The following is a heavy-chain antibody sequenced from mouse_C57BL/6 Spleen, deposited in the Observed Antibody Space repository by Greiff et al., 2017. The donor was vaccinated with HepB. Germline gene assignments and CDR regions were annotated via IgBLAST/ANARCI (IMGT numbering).Heavy chain of an antibody. J-gene: IGHJ4*01. CDR2: IWSGGST. CDR3: ARNWNYVNYAMDY. V-gene: IGHV2-2*01. CDR1: GFSLTSYG. Sequence: VQRVESGPGLVQPSQSLSITCTVSGFSLTSYGVHWVRQSPGKGLEWLGVIWSGGSTDYNAAFISRLSISKDNSKSQVFFKMNSLQADDTAIYYCARNWNYVNYAMDYWGQGTSVTVSS. D-gene: IGHD1-1*01.